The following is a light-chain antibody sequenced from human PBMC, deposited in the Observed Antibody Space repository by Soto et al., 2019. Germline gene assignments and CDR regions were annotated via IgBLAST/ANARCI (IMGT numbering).Light chain of an antibody. CDR1: TGAVTSGYY. CDR3: LLYYGGALV. CDR2: STT. J-gene: IGLJ2*01. Sequence: QAVVTQEPSLTVSPGGTVTLTCASSTGAVTSGYYPNRFQQKPGQAPSTLIYSTTNKHSWTPARFSGSLLGGKAALTLSGVQPEDEAEYYCLLYYGGALVFGGGTKVTVL. V-gene: IGLV7-43*01.